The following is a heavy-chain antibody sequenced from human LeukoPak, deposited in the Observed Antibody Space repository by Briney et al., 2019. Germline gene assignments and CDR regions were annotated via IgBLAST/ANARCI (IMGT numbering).Heavy chain of an antibody. J-gene: IGHJ5*02. Sequence: NPSETLSLTCTVSGYSISSGYYWGWIRQPPGKGLEWIGSIYHSGSTYYNPSLKSRVTISVDTSKNQFSLKLSSVTAADTAVYYCARGPRLLRHNWFDPWGQGTLVTVSS. CDR2: IYHSGST. V-gene: IGHV4-38-2*02. CDR1: GYSISSGYY. D-gene: IGHD1-26*01. CDR3: ARGPRLLRHNWFDP.